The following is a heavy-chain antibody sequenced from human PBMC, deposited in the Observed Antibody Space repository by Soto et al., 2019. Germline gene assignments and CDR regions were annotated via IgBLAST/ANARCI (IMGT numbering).Heavy chain of an antibody. V-gene: IGHV4-59*01. J-gene: IGHJ4*02. CDR3: ARTSPFWSGLIFYY. CDR2: IYYSGST. CDR1: GGSISSYY. Sequence: SETLSLTCTVSGGSISSYYWSWIRQPPGKGLEWIGYIYYSGSTNYNPSLKSRVTISVDTSKNQFSLKLSSVTAADTAVYYCARTSPFWSGLIFYYWGQGTLVTVSS. D-gene: IGHD3-3*01.